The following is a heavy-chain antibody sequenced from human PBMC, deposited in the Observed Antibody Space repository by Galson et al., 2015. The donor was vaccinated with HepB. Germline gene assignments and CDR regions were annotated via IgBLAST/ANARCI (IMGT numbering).Heavy chain of an antibody. Sequence: PALVKPTQTLTLTCTFSGFSLSTSGMCVSWIRQPPGKALEWLALIDWDDDKYYSTSLKTRLTISKDTSKNQVVLTMTNMDPVDTATYYCARIGSGSYGGAFDIWGQGTMVTVSS. CDR1: GFSLSTSGMC. D-gene: IGHD1-26*01. CDR3: ARIGSGSYGGAFDI. CDR2: IDWDDDK. V-gene: IGHV2-70*01. J-gene: IGHJ3*02.